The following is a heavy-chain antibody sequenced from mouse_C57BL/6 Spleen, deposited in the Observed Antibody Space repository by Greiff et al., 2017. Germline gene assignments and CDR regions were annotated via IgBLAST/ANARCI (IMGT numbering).Heavy chain of an antibody. J-gene: IGHJ4*01. Sequence: EVKLMESGPGLVKPSPSLSLTCSVTGYSITSGYYWNWIRQFPGNKLEWMGYISYDGSNNYNPSLKNRISITRDTSKNQFCLKLNSVTTEDTATYYCARWLLLDYAMDYWGQGTSVTVS. V-gene: IGHV3-6*01. CDR3: ARWLLLDYAMDY. CDR2: ISYDGSN. CDR1: GYSITSGYY. D-gene: IGHD2-3*01.